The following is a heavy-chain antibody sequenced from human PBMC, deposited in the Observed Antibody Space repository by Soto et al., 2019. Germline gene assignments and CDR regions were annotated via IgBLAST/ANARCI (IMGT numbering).Heavy chain of an antibody. D-gene: IGHD6-13*01. Sequence: HPGGSLRLSCPASGFTFSSYGMHWVRQAPGKGREWVAVIWYDGSNKYYADSVKGRFTISRDNSKNTLYLQMNSLRAEDTAVYYCAREGRIAAAAYFDYWGQGT. V-gene: IGHV3-33*01. CDR2: IWYDGSNK. CDR1: GFTFSSYG. CDR3: AREGRIAAAAYFDY. J-gene: IGHJ4*02.